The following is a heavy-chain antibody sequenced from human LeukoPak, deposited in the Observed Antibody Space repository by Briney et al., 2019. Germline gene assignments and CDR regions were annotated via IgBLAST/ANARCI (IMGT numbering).Heavy chain of an antibody. CDR3: ARVGTYYYDSSGYNFWFDP. Sequence: PGRSLRLSCAASGFTFSSYGLHWVRQAPGKGLEWVAVISYDGTNKYYADSVKGRFTISRDNSKNTLYLQMNSLRAEDTAVYYCARVGTYYYDSSGYNFWFDPWGQGTLVTVSS. CDR2: ISYDGTNK. D-gene: IGHD3-22*01. J-gene: IGHJ5*02. CDR1: GFTFSSYG. V-gene: IGHV3-30*03.